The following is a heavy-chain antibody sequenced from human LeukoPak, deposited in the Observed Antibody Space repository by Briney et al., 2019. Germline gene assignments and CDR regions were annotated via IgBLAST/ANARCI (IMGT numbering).Heavy chain of an antibody. CDR3: AKLDDIVVVVAATPLTL. D-gene: IGHD2-15*01. CDR1: GFTFSSYA. J-gene: IGHJ4*02. Sequence: GGSLRLSCAASGFTFSSYAMSWVRQAPGKGLEWVSAISGSSGSTYYADSVKGRFTISRDNSKNTLYLQMNSLRAEDTAVYYCAKLDDIVVVVAATPLTLWGQGTLVTVSS. CDR2: ISGSSGST. V-gene: IGHV3-23*01.